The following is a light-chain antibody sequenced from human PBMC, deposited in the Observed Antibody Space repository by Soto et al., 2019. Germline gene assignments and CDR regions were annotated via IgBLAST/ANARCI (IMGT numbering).Light chain of an antibody. V-gene: IGKV4-1*01. CDR3: QQFNVCPWT. CDR1: QPVLNSSNNKNH. J-gene: IGKJ1*01. Sequence: DIVLTQSPDSLAASLGERATINCKSSQPVLNSSNNKNHLDWYQQKPGQPPQLLIYWASTRESGVPDRFSGSGSETDFTLTISSLQAEDVAVYYCQQFNVCPWTFGQGTKVEIK. CDR2: WAS.